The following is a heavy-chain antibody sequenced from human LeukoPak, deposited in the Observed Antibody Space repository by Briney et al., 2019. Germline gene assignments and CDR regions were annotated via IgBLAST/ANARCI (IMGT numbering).Heavy chain of an antibody. CDR3: AREDGGTPFDY. J-gene: IGHJ4*02. V-gene: IGHV4-38-2*02. D-gene: IGHD3-16*01. CDR1: GYSISSGYY. CDR2: IYHSGST. Sequence: SETLSLTCAVSGYSISSGYYWGWIRQPPGKGLEWIRSIYHSGSTYYNPSLKSRVTISVDTSKNQFSLKLSSVTAADTAVYYCAREDGGTPFDYWGQGTLVTVSS.